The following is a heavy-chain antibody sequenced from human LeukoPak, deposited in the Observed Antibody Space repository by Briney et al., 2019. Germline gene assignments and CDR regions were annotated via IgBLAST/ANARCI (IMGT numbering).Heavy chain of an antibody. Sequence: SETLSLTCTVSGGSISCYYWSWIRQPAGKGLEWIGRIYTSGSTNYNPSLKSRVTMTVDTSKNQFSLKLSSVTAADTAVYYCARSHHPGYSNYGDWFDPWGQGTLVTVSS. D-gene: IGHD6-13*01. V-gene: IGHV4-4*07. CDR1: GGSISCYY. CDR2: IYTSGST. CDR3: ARSHHPGYSNYGDWFDP. J-gene: IGHJ5*02.